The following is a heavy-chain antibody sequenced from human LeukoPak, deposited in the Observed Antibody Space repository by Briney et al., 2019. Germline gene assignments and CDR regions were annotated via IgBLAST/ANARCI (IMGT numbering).Heavy chain of an antibody. Sequence: SETLSLTCAVSGGSISSGGYSWNWIRQPPGKGLEWIGYIYYSGSTYYNPSLKSRVTISVDTSKNQFSLKLSSVTAADTAVYYCARRKRITMVRGVKGEYSWFDPWGQGTLVTVSS. CDR2: IYYSGST. CDR3: ARRKRITMVRGVKGEYSWFDP. CDR1: GGSISSGGYS. V-gene: IGHV4-30-4*07. D-gene: IGHD3-10*01. J-gene: IGHJ5*02.